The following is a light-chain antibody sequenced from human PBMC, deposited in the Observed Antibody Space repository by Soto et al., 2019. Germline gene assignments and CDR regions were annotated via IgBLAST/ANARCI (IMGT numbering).Light chain of an antibody. J-gene: IGKJ3*01. CDR1: QSVSID. CDR2: DAS. Sequence: EVVLTQSPATLSLSPGDRATLSCRASQSVSIDFAWYQQKRGQAPRLLIYDASNRATGIPARFSGSASGTDFTLTISSLEPEDFAVYYCQHRHNFGPGTKVDIK. CDR3: QHRHN. V-gene: IGKV3-11*01.